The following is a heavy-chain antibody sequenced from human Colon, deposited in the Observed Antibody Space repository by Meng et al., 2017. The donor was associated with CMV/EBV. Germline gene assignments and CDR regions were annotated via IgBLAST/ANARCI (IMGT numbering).Heavy chain of an antibody. V-gene: IGHV3-30*02. CDR1: GFTFSSYG. CDR2: IRYDGSNK. J-gene: IGHJ4*02. D-gene: IGHD3-3*01. Sequence: GESLKISCAASGFTFSSYGMHWVRQAPGKGLEWVAFIRYDGSNKYYADSVKGRFTISRDNSKNTLYLQMNSLRVEDTAIYYCTKGREYSDFWSGQDFWGQGTLVTVSS. CDR3: TKGREYSDFWSGQDF.